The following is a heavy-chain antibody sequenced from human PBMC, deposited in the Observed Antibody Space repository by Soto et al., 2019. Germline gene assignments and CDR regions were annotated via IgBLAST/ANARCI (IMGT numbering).Heavy chain of an antibody. CDR1: GFIFGDYY. V-gene: IGHV3-11*06. Sequence: QVQLVESGGELVKPGGSLLLSCVGYGFIFGDYYMNWIRQSQGKGLEWLSYISRSGIDAKSADSLKGLFSISRDNAKNSVYMQMNRLRAEDTAVYYFVRVRRFFEWLEWCPGTLVTGS. D-gene: IGHD3-3*01. J-gene: IGHJ1*01. CDR2: ISRSGIDA. CDR3: VRVRRFFEWLE.